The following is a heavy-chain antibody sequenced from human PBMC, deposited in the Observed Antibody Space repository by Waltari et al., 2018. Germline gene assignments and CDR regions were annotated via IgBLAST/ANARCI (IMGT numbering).Heavy chain of an antibody. CDR2: MYTSGST. D-gene: IGHD4-17*01. J-gene: IGHJ2*01. Sequence: QVQLQESGPGLVKPSQTLSLTCTVSGGSISSGSYYWNWIRQPAGKGLEWIGRMYTSGSTNYNPSLKSRVTISVDTSKNQFSLKLSSVTAADTAVYYCARGNYGDFYWYFDLWGRGTLVTVSS. CDR1: GGSISSGSYY. V-gene: IGHV4-61*02. CDR3: ARGNYGDFYWYFDL.